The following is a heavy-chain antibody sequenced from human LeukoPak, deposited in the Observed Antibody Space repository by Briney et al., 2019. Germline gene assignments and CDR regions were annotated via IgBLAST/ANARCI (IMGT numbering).Heavy chain of an antibody. Sequence: ASVKVSCKASGYTFTGYYMHWVRQAPGQGLEWMGWINPNSVGTNYAQKFQGRVTMTRGTSISTAYMELSRLRSDDTAVYYCASCTYYYDSSGYYPPQVYGMDVWGQGTTVTVSS. J-gene: IGHJ6*02. V-gene: IGHV1-2*02. D-gene: IGHD3-22*01. CDR3: ASCTYYYDSSGYYPPQVYGMDV. CDR1: GYTFTGYY. CDR2: INPNSVGT.